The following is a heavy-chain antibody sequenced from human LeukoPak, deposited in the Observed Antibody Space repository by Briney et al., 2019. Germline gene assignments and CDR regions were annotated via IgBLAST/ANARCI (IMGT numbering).Heavy chain of an antibody. D-gene: IGHD6-13*01. CDR3: ARDLSGSSSWVRFDY. Sequence: GGSLRLSCAASGFTFSRYWMSWVRQAPGKGLEWVANIKADGSEKHYVDSVKGRFTISRDNAKNSLYLQMNSLRAEDTAVYYCARDLSGSSSWVRFDYWGQGTLVTASS. V-gene: IGHV3-7*01. CDR2: IKADGSEK. CDR1: GFTFSRYW. J-gene: IGHJ4*02.